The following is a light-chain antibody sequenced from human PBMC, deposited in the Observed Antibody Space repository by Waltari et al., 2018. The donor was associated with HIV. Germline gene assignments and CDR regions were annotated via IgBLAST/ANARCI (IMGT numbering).Light chain of an antibody. V-gene: IGLV2-23*02. CDR1: SSDVGSYNL. Sequence: QSALTQPASVSGSPGQSITISCTGTSSDVGSYNLVSWYQQHPGKAPKLMIYEVSKRPAGVSNRFSGSKAGNTASLTISGLQAEDEADYYCCTYAGSNTGVFGGGTKLTV. CDR2: EVS. J-gene: IGLJ3*02. CDR3: CTYAGSNTGV.